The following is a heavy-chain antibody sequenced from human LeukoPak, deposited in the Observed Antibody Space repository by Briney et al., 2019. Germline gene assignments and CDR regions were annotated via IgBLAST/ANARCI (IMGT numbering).Heavy chain of an antibody. D-gene: IGHD2-2*01. J-gene: IGHJ4*02. CDR3: ASASVVPAALRY. Sequence: GGSLRLSCADSGFTVSSNYMSWVRQAPGKGLEWVSVIYSGGSTYYADSVEGRFTISRDNSKNTLYLQMNSLGAEDTAVYYCASASVVPAALRYWGQGTLVTVSS. CDR2: IYSGGST. V-gene: IGHV3-66*01. CDR1: GFTVSSNY.